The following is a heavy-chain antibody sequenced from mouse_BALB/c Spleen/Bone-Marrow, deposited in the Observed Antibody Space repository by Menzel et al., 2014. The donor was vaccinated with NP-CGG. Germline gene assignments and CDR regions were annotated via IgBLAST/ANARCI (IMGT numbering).Heavy chain of an antibody. CDR2: IKLKSNNYAT. CDR3: TRLDYDWFAY. V-gene: IGHV6-6*02. D-gene: IGHD2-4*01. J-gene: IGHJ3*01. CDR1: GFTFSNYW. Sequence: EVMLVESGGGLVQPGGSMKLSCVASGFTFSNYWMNWVRQSPEKGLEWVAEIKLKSNNYATHYAESVKGRFTISRDDSKSSVYLQMSNLRAEDTGIYYCTRLDYDWFAYWGQGTPVTVSA.